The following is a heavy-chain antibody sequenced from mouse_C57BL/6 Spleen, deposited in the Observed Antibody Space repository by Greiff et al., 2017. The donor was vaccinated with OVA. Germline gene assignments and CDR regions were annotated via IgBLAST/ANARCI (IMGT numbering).Heavy chain of an antibody. CDR2: INPNNGGT. V-gene: IGHV1-18*01. J-gene: IGHJ2*01. CDR1: GYTFTDYN. D-gene: IGHD1-1*01. Sequence: EVKLVESGPELVKPGASVKIPCKASGYTFTDYNMDWVKQSHGKSLEWIGDINPNNGGTIYNQKFKGKATLTVDKSSSTAYMELRSLTSEDTAVYYCAIITTVGSCWGQGTTLTVSS. CDR3: AIITTVGSC.